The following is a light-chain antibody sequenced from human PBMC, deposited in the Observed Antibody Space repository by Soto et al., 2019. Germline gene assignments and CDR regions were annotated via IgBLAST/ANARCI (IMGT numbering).Light chain of an antibody. Sequence: DIVMTQSPDSLAVSLGERATINCKSSQSVLYTSNNKNYLAWYQQKPGQPPKLLFYWASTRESGVPDRFSGSGSGTDFTLTISSLQAEDVAVYYCQPYYGTQYTFGQGTKLEIK. CDR2: WAS. CDR3: QPYYGTQYT. J-gene: IGKJ2*01. V-gene: IGKV4-1*01. CDR1: QSVLYTSNNKNY.